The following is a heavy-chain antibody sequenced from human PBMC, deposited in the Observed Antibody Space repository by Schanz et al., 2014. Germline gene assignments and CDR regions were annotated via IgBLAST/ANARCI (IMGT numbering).Heavy chain of an antibody. CDR1: GFTFRDYY. V-gene: IGHV3-11*05. D-gene: IGHD3-22*01. Sequence: VQLLESGGGLVQPGGSLRLSCAASGFTFRDYYMSWIRQAPGKGLEWVSDISSGSSYANYADSVKGRFTISRDNAKNSLYLHMNTLRSEDTAVYYCAKDPSHGDYDYYFDYWGQGTLVTVSS. J-gene: IGHJ4*02. CDR3: AKDPSHGDYDYYFDY. CDR2: ISSGSSYA.